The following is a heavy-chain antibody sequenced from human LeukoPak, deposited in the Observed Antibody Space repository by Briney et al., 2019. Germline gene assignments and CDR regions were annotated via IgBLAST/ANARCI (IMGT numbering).Heavy chain of an antibody. Sequence: GGSLRLSCAASGFTISSYAMSWVRQAPGKGLEWVSAISGSGGSTYYADSVKGRFTISRDNSKNTLYLRMNSLRAEDTAVYYCAKNGDFWSGIRYWGQGTLVTVSS. D-gene: IGHD3-3*01. CDR3: AKNGDFWSGIRY. V-gene: IGHV3-23*01. J-gene: IGHJ4*02. CDR2: ISGSGGST. CDR1: GFTISSYA.